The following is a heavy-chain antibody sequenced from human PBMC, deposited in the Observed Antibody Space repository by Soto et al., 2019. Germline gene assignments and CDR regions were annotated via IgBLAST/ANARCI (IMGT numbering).Heavy chain of an antibody. CDR3: ARWSGVGVAGMDV. CDR1: GDSINSGDYS. V-gene: IGHV4-30-4*01. Sequence: QVQLQESGPRLVKPLQTLSLTCTVSGDSINSGDYSWSWIRQPPGRGLEGVGYSFYSGTTDYTPSLKSRMTISMDTSKTQFSLRLNSVTAADTAVYFCARWSGVGVAGMDVWGQGTTVSVSS. CDR2: SFYSGTT. D-gene: IGHD3-10*01. J-gene: IGHJ6*02.